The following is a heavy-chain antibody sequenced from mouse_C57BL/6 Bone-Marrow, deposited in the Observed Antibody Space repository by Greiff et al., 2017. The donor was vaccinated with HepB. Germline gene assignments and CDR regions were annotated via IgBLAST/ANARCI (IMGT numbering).Heavy chain of an antibody. CDR1: GYTFTSYW. J-gene: IGHJ4*01. CDR3: ARLRDYAMGY. CDR2: IYPGSGST. V-gene: IGHV1-55*01. Sequence: QVQLQQSGAELVMPGASVKLSCKASGYTFTSYWITWVKQRPGQGLEWIGDIYPGSGSTNYNEKFKSKATLTVDTSSSTAYMQLSSLTSEDSAVYYCARLRDYAMGYWGQGTSVTVSS. D-gene: IGHD2-12*01.